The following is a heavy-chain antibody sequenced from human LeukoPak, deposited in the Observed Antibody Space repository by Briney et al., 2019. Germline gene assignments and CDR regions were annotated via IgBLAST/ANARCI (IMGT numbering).Heavy chain of an antibody. CDR2: IYYSGST. D-gene: IGHD2-2*01. CDR1: GGSISSYY. V-gene: IGHV4-59*01. CDR3: ARLLGYCSSTSCLNWFGP. Sequence: SETLSLTCTVSGGSISSYYWSWIRQPPGKGLEWIGYIYYSGSTNYNPSLKGRVTISVDTSKNQFSLKLSSVTAADTAAYYCARLLGYCSSTSCLNWFGPWGQGTLVTVSS. J-gene: IGHJ5*02.